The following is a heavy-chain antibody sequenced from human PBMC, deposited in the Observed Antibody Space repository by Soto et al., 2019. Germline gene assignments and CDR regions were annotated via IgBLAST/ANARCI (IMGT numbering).Heavy chain of an antibody. D-gene: IGHD6-13*01. V-gene: IGHV3-30*01. CDR3: ARESSSSAGLNFDY. Sequence: SVKGRFTISRDNSKNMMYLQMNSLRAEDMAVYYCARESSSSAGLNFDYWGQGTLVTVSS. J-gene: IGHJ4*02.